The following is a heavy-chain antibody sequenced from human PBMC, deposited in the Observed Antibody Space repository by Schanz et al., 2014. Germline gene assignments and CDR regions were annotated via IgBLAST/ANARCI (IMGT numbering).Heavy chain of an antibody. D-gene: IGHD3-16*01. Sequence: EVQLVESGGGLVQPGGSLRLSCAASGFTFNDYWMHWVRQAPGKGLVWVSRINSDGRSTNYADSVKGRFSISRDNARNPLHLQMDSLRDEDTAVYYCAGERWGGYIEYWGQGTLVIVSS. CDR1: GFTFNDYW. CDR3: AGERWGGYIEY. V-gene: IGHV3-74*01. J-gene: IGHJ4*02. CDR2: INSDGRST.